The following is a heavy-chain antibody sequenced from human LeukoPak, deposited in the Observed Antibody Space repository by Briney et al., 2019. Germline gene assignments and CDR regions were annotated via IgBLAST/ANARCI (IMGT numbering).Heavy chain of an antibody. CDR2: INHSGST. D-gene: IGHD6-19*01. V-gene: IGHV4-34*01. CDR1: GGSFSGYY. Sequence: SETLSLTCAVYGGSFSGYYWSWIRQPPGKGLEWIGEINHSGSTNYNPSLKSRVTIPVNTSKNQFSLKLSCVTAADTAVYYCARLGLTYAPGGSGWSHYYYYYCMDVWGKGTTVTISS. CDR3: ARLGLTYAPGGSGWSHYYYYYCMDV. J-gene: IGHJ6*03.